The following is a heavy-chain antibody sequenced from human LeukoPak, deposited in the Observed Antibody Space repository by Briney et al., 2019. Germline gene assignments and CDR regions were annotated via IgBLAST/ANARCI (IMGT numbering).Heavy chain of an antibody. CDR1: GFTFRSSW. Sequence: GGSLRLSCAASGFTFRSSWMHWVRQAPGRGLVWVSRINTDGSGTIYADSVKGRFTISRDNAKNTLYLQMNSLRVEDTAVYYCASFTNSAASDIWGQGTMVTVSS. D-gene: IGHD4-23*01. CDR3: ASFTNSAASDI. V-gene: IGHV3-74*01. CDR2: INTDGSGT. J-gene: IGHJ3*02.